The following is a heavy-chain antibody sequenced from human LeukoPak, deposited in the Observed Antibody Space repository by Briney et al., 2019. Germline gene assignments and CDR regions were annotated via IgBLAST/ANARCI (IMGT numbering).Heavy chain of an antibody. CDR1: GFTFGSYE. D-gene: IGHD2-2*01. CDR3: ARVACSSTSCLDAFDI. J-gene: IGHJ3*02. Sequence: GGSLRLSCAASGFTFGSYEMNWVRQAPGKGLEWVSYISSSGSTIYYADSVKGRFTISRDNAKNSLYLQMNSLRAEDTAVYYCARVACSSTSCLDAFDIWGQGTMVTVSS. V-gene: IGHV3-48*03. CDR2: ISSSGSTI.